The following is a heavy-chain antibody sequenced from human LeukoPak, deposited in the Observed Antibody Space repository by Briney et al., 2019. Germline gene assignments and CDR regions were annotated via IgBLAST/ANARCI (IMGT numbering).Heavy chain of an antibody. Sequence: SVKVSCKASGGTFSSYAISWVRQAPGQGLEWMGGIIPIFGTANYAQKFQGRVTITADESTSTAYMELSSLRSEDTAVYYCARDDAPEYCSGGSCYATKGYYYYGMDVWGQGTTVTVSS. CDR3: ARDDAPEYCSGGSCYATKGYYYYGMDV. CDR2: IIPIFGTA. V-gene: IGHV1-69*13. J-gene: IGHJ6*02. D-gene: IGHD2-15*01. CDR1: GGTFSSYA.